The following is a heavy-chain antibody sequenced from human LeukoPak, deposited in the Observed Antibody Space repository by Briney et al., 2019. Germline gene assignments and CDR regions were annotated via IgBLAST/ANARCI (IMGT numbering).Heavy chain of an antibody. J-gene: IGHJ3*02. CDR3: ARGMHYYDSSGYTDAFDI. CDR2: IIPILGIA. CDR1: GGTFSSYA. V-gene: IGHV1-69*04. D-gene: IGHD3-22*01. Sequence: GASVKVSCKASGGTFSSYAISWVRQAPGQGLEWMGRIIPILGIANYAQKLQGRVTMTTDTSTSTAYMELRSLRSDDTAVYYCARGMHYYDSSGYTDAFDIWGQGTMVTVSS.